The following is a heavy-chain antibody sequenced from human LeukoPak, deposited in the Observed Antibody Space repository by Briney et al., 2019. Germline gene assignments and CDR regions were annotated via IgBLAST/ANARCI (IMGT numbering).Heavy chain of an antibody. CDR3: AELGITMIGGV. CDR2: ISSSGSTI. V-gene: IGHV3-48*03. Sequence: PGGSLRLSCAASAFTFSSYEMNWVRQAPGKGLEWVSYISSSGSTIYYADSVKGRFTISRDNAKNSLYLQVNSLRAEDTAVYYCAELGITMIGGVWGKGTTVTISS. CDR1: AFTFSSYE. D-gene: IGHD3-10*02. J-gene: IGHJ6*04.